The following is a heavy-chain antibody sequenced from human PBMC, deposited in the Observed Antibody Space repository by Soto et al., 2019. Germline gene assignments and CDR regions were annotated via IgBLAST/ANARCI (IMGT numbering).Heavy chain of an antibody. D-gene: IGHD1-26*01. Sequence: LRLSCAASGFTFTSYAMSWARLTPGKGLEWVSAISGSGSNTFYADSVRGRFTISRDNSKNTVFLQMNNLRAEDTAVYFCARDRATFDYWGQGTRVTVSS. CDR3: ARDRATFDY. V-gene: IGHV3-23*01. CDR2: ISGSGSNT. CDR1: GFTFTSYA. J-gene: IGHJ4*02.